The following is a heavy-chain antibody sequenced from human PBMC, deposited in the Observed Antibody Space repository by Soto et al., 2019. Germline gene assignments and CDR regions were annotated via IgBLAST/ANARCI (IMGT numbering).Heavy chain of an antibody. Sequence: VKVSCKASGYTFTSYDINWVRQATGQGLEWMGWMNPNSGNTGYAQKFQGRVTMTRNTSISTAYMELSSLRSEDTAVYYCARSVPGETYAFDIWGQGTMVTVSS. V-gene: IGHV1-8*01. CDR2: MNPNSGNT. CDR3: ARSVPGETYAFDI. J-gene: IGHJ3*02. D-gene: IGHD4-17*01. CDR1: GYTFTSYD.